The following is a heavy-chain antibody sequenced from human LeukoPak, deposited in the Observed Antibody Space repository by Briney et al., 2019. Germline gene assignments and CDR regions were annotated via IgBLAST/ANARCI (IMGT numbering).Heavy chain of an antibody. CDR1: GGSISTSY. Sequence: SETLSLTCTVSGGSISTSYWAWIRQPPGKGLEWMGYIFDTGSPNYNPSLKSRVTISVDTSKSQFSLEVSSVTAADTAFYYFAKYETSGCYFDYWGREPWSPSP. J-gene: IGHJ4*02. D-gene: IGHD3-22*01. CDR2: IFDTGSP. CDR3: AKYETSGCYFDY. V-gene: IGHV4-59*01.